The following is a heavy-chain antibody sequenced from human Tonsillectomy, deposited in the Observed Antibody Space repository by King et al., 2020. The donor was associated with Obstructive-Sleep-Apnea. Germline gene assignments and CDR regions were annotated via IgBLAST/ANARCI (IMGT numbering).Heavy chain of an antibody. CDR2: LSGSGGST. D-gene: IGHD6-19*01. CDR1: GFTFSSYA. CDR3: AKDGGGWLAPGAYYFDY. Sequence: VQLVESGGGLVQPGGSLRLSCAASGFTFSSYAMSWVRQAPGKGLEWFSALSGSGGSTYYSDSVTVRLTISRDNSKNTLYLQMHSLRAEDTAVYYCAKDGGGWLAPGAYYFDYWGQGTLVTVSS. J-gene: IGHJ4*02. V-gene: IGHV3-23*04.